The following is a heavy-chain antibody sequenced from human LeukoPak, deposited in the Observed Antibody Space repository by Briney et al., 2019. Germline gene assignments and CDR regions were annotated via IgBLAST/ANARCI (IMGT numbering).Heavy chain of an antibody. J-gene: IGHJ6*02. D-gene: IGHD3-22*01. CDR1: GGSISSYY. CDR3: ARGPYYYDSSGYYGYGMDV. CDR2: IYTSGST. Sequence: PSETLSLTCTVSGGSISSYYWSWIRQPAGKGLEWIGRIYTSGSTNYNPSLKSRVTMSVDTSKNQFSLKLSSVTAADTAVYYCARGPYYYDSSGYYGYGMDVWGQGTTVTVSS. V-gene: IGHV4-4*07.